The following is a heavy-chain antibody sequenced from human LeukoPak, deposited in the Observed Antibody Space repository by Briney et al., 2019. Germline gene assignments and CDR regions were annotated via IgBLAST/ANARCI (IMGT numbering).Heavy chain of an antibody. V-gene: IGHV4-39*07. Sequence: SETLSLTCTVSGGSISSSSYYWGWIRQPPGKGLEWIGEINHSGSTNYNPSLKSRVTISVDTSKNQFSLKLSSVTAADTAVYYCARRHYYDSSEDYWGQGTLVTVSS. D-gene: IGHD3-22*01. CDR2: INHSGST. CDR1: GGSISSSSYY. J-gene: IGHJ4*02. CDR3: ARRHYYDSSEDY.